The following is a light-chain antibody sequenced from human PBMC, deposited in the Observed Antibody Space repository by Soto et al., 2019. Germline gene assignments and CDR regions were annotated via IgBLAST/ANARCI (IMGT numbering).Light chain of an antibody. V-gene: IGLV2-14*01. CDR3: SSYTSINTYV. J-gene: IGLJ1*01. Sequence: QSALTQPASVSGSPGQSITISCSGTSSDVGDYNYVSWFQKHPGKAPKLMIYEVTNRPSGVSNRFSGSKSGNTASLTISGRQAEDEADYYCSSYTSINTYVFGTGTKVTVL. CDR1: SSDVGDYNY. CDR2: EVT.